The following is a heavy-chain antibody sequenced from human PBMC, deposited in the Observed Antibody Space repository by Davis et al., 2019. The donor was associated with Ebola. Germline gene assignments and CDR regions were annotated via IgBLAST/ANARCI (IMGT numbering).Heavy chain of an antibody. CDR2: ISGSGVST. D-gene: IGHD3-16*01. J-gene: IGHJ4*02. CDR1: GFTFSNYA. CDR3: ARGLIDY. Sequence: PGGSLRLSCAASGFTFSNYAMSWARQAPGRRLEWVSAISGSGVSTYYADSVKGRFTISRDNSKNTLYVQMNSLRAEDTAVYYCARGLIDYWGQGTLVTVSS. V-gene: IGHV3-23*01.